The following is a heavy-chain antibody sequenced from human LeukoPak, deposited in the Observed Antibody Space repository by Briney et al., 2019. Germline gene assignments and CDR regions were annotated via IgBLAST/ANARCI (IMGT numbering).Heavy chain of an antibody. Sequence: GGFLRLSCAASGFTFSSYAMSWVRQAPGKGLEWVATIVSDGYKAYYADSVKGRFAISRDNSQNTVHLQMNSLRAEDTATYYCAKEIVFLFGDPWGQGALVTVSS. CDR1: GFTFSSYA. V-gene: IGHV3-23*01. D-gene: IGHD2/OR15-2a*01. CDR2: IVSDGYKA. J-gene: IGHJ5*02. CDR3: AKEIVFLFGDP.